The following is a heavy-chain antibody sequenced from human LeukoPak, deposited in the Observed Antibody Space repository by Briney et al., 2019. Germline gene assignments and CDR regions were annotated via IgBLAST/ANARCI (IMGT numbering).Heavy chain of an antibody. V-gene: IGHV3-48*04. CDR2: IGTIISTT. CDR3: ARESGWYGY. Sequence: GGSLRLSCAASGFPFSGYTMNWVRQAPGKGLEWVSYIGTIISTTYYADSVKGRFTVSRDDAKSSLYLQMSSLRAEDTAVYYCARESGWYGYWGQGTLVTVSS. J-gene: IGHJ4*02. D-gene: IGHD6-19*01. CDR1: GFPFSGYT.